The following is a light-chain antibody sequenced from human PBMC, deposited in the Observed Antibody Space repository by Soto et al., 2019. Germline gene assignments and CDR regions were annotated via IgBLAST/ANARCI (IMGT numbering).Light chain of an antibody. J-gene: IGKJ4*01. CDR3: QQYNNWPLT. V-gene: IGKV3-15*01. CDR1: QNISSN. Sequence: VMTQSPATLSVSPGERATLSCRASQNISSNLAWPQQKHGQAPRLLIYGASTRATGIPASFSGSGSGTEFTLTISSLQSEDFAVYFCQQYNNWPLTFGGGTKVEIK. CDR2: GAS.